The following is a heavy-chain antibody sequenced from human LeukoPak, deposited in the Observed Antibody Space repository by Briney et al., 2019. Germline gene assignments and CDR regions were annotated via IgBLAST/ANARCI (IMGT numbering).Heavy chain of an antibody. J-gene: IGHJ1*01. D-gene: IGHD3-3*01. Sequence: SQTLSLTCTVSGGSISSGDYYWSWIRQPPGKGLEWIGYIYYSGSTYYNPSLKSRVTISVDTSKNQFSLKLSSVTAADTAVYYRARTTHYDFWSGPNAEYFQHWGQGTLVTVSS. CDR3: ARTTHYDFWSGPNAEYFQH. V-gene: IGHV4-30-4*08. CDR1: GGSISSGDYY. CDR2: IYYSGST.